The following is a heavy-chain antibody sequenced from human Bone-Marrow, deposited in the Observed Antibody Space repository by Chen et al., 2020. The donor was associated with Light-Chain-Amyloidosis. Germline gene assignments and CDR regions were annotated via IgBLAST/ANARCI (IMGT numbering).Heavy chain of an antibody. Sequence: EVQLVESGGGLIQPGGSLRLSCAASGSTVGSNYMSWVRQAPGKGLEWVSVLYTGGSTYYADSVKGRFTISRDNSKNTLYLQMSSLRAEDTAVYYCARVRDPTYGGLDYWGQGTLVTVSS. CDR3: ARVRDPTYGGLDY. V-gene: IGHV3-53*01. J-gene: IGHJ4*02. CDR1: GSTVGSNY. CDR2: LYTGGST. D-gene: IGHD4-17*01.